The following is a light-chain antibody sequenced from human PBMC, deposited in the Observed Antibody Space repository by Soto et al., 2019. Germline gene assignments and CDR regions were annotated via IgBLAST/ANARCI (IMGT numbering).Light chain of an antibody. V-gene: IGKV3-20*01. J-gene: IGKJ1*01. CDR2: ATS. CDR3: QQYGSSPRT. Sequence: EIVLTQSPGTLSLSPGERATLSCRASQSVSSSYLAWYQQRAGQAPSLLIYATSRRASGTPDRFSGSLSGTDFTLTISRLEPEDFAVYFCQQYGSSPRTFGQGTKVEIK. CDR1: QSVSSSY.